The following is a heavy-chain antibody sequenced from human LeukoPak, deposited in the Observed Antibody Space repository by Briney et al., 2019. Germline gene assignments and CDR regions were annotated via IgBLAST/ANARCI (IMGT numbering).Heavy chain of an antibody. CDR1: GGSISSSSYF. Sequence: SETLSLTCTVSGGSISSSSYFWGWIRQPPGKGLEWIGSIYYSGSTNYNPSLKSRVTISVDTSKNQFSLKLSSVTAADTAVYYCASTRTGYSSGWYGGKFDYWGQGTLVTVSS. J-gene: IGHJ4*02. CDR2: IYYSGST. V-gene: IGHV4-39*07. D-gene: IGHD6-19*01. CDR3: ASTRTGYSSGWYGGKFDY.